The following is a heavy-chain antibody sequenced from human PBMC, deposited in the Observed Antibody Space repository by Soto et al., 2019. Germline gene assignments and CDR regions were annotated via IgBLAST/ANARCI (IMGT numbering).Heavy chain of an antibody. V-gene: IGHV1-8*02. CDR1: GYTFTSYA. CDR3: ARNSAIFGINP. CDR2: MNPNSGNT. J-gene: IGHJ5*02. Sequence: VKVSCKASGYTFTSYAMNWVRQAPGQGLEWMGWMNPNSGNTGYAQKFQGRVTMTRNTSISTAYMELSSLRSEDTAVYYCARNSAIFGINPWGQGTLVTVSS. D-gene: IGHD3-3*01.